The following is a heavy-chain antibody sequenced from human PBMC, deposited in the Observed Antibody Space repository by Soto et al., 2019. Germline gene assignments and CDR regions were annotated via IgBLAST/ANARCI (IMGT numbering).Heavy chain of an antibody. D-gene: IGHD6-19*01. J-gene: IGHJ4*02. CDR1: GYIFTSYW. Sequence: PGESLKISCKGSGYIFTSYWIGWVRQMPGKGLEWMGIIYPGDSDSRYSQSFQGQVTISADKSISTAYVQWSSLKASDTAIYYCARLLGSGWYATSLDYWGQGTLVTVSS. V-gene: IGHV5-51*01. CDR2: IYPGDSDS. CDR3: ARLLGSGWYATSLDY.